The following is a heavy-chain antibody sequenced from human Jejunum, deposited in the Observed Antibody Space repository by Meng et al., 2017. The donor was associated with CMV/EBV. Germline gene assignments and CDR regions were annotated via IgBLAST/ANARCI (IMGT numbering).Heavy chain of an antibody. CDR3: AKDFLSGSLGELWDY. J-gene: IGHJ4*02. D-gene: IGHD3-10*01. CDR2: IRYDGSDG. CDR1: GFTVSDYG. Sequence: VQWVWPGGGVVQSGWSPTLSCAAAGFTVSDYGMHWVRQALGKGLEWVSFIRYDGSDGAYADSVKGRFAISRDNSKNALFLQMDSLRAEDTAMYYCAKDFLSGSLGELWDYWGQGTLVTVSS. V-gene: IGHV3-30*02.